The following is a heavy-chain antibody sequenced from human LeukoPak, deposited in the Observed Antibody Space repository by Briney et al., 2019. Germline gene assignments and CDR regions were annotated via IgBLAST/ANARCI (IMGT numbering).Heavy chain of an antibody. V-gene: IGHV7-4-1*02. D-gene: IGHD2-2*01. CDR3: ARAASLDY. J-gene: IGHJ4*02. CDR2: INTNTGKP. CDR1: GYSFINYG. Sequence: ASVKFSCKTSGYSFINYGISWVRQAPGQGLEWMGWINTNTGKPTYAQGFTGRFVFSLDSSVSTAYLQINSLNAEGTAVYYCARAASLDYWGQGTLVTVSS.